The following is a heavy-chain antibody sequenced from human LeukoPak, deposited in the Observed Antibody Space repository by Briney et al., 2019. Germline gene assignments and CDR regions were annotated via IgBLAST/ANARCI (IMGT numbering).Heavy chain of an antibody. CDR1: GYTFTSYA. Sequence: ASVKVSCKASGYTFTSYAMNWVRQAPGQGLEWMGWINPNSGGANYAQKFQGRVTMTRDTSISTAYMELSRLRSDDTAVYYCARGSPPRRNYDSRGYYSYYFDYWGQGTLVTVSS. J-gene: IGHJ4*02. D-gene: IGHD3-22*01. CDR3: ARGSPPRRNYDSRGYYSYYFDY. CDR2: INPNSGGA. V-gene: IGHV1-2*02.